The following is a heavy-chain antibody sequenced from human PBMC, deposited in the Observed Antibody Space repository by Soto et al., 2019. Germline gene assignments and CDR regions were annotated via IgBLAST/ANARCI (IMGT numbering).Heavy chain of an antibody. D-gene: IGHD6-13*01. V-gene: IGHV3-23*01. CDR3: AKVPSHSSSWNPLYYFDY. J-gene: IGHJ4*02. CDR1: GFTFSSYA. CDR2: ISGSGGST. Sequence: GGSLRLSCAASGFTFSSYAMSWVRQAPGKGLEWVSAISGSGGSTYYADSVKGRFTISRDNSKNTLYLQMNSLRAEDTAVYYCAKVPSHSSSWNPLYYFDYWGQGTLVTVSS.